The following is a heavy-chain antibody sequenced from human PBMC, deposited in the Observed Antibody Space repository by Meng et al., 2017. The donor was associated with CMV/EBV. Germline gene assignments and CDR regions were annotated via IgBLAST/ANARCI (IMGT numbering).Heavy chain of an antibody. D-gene: IGHD2-15*01. V-gene: IGHV1-18*01. Sequence: QVQLVPSGAEVKKPGAAVKVSCKASGYTFTSYGISWVRQAPGQGLEWMGWISAYNGNTNYAQKLQGRVTMTTDTSTSTAYMELRSLRSDDTAVYYCARDPAWSVITPRRGFDYWGQGTLVTVSS. CDR2: ISAYNGNT. CDR1: GYTFTSYG. J-gene: IGHJ4*02. CDR3: ARDPAWSVITPRRGFDY.